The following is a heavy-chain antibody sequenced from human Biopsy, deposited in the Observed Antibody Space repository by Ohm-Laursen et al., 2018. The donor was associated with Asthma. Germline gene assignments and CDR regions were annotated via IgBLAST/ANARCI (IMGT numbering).Heavy chain of an antibody. CDR2: IHYSGST. D-gene: IGHD2-15*01. V-gene: IGHV4-59*01. CDR1: GVSIRSYY. J-gene: IGHJ4*02. CDR3: AGFCSGGNCPDH. Sequence: TLSLTCTVSGVSIRSYYWTWIRQPPGKGLEWIGNIHYSGSTYSNPSLKSRVTISIDTSKKQISLRLSSVIAADTAVYYCAGFCSGGNCPDHWGQGTLVTVSS.